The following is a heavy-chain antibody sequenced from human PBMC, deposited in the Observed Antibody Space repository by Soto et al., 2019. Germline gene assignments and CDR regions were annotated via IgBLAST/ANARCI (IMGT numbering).Heavy chain of an antibody. CDR2: INHSGST. Sequence: QVQLQQWGAGLLKPSETLSLTCAVYGGSFSGYYWSWIRQPPGKGLEWIGEINHSGSTNYNPSLKRRLTISVDTSKNQFSLKLSSVTAADTAVYYCARGPRGSPAPPLSSSWRRHYYYYGMDVWGQGTTVTVSS. CDR3: ARGPRGSPAPPLSSSWRRHYYYYGMDV. CDR1: GGSFSGYY. V-gene: IGHV4-34*01. J-gene: IGHJ6*02. D-gene: IGHD6-13*01.